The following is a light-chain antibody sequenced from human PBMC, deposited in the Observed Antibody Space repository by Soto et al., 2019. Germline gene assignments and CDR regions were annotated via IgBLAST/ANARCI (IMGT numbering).Light chain of an antibody. J-gene: IGLJ3*02. CDR3: CSYAGDSTWV. V-gene: IGLV2-23*01. Sequence: QSVLTQPASVSGPPGQSITISCTGSTSDVGSYIFVSWYQQHPGKAPKLMIYEATKRPSGVSNRFSGSQSGNTASLTISGLQAEDEGDYHCCSYAGDSTWVFGGGTQLTVL. CDR2: EAT. CDR1: TSDVGSYIF.